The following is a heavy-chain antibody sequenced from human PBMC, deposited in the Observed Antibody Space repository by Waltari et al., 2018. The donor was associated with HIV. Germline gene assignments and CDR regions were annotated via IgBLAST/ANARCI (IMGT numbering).Heavy chain of an antibody. CDR3: ARTYCSSTSCYGGANWFDP. J-gene: IGHJ5*02. CDR2: ISTSGIT. CDR1: GGSISSGSYY. V-gene: IGHV4-61*02. D-gene: IGHD2-2*01. Sequence: QVQLQESGPGLVKPSQTLSLTCTVSGGSISSGSYYWSWIRQPAGQGLEWIGRISTSGITNYNPSLKTRVTISVDTSKNQFSLKLSSVSAADTAVYYCARTYCSSTSCYGGANWFDPWGQGTLVTVSS.